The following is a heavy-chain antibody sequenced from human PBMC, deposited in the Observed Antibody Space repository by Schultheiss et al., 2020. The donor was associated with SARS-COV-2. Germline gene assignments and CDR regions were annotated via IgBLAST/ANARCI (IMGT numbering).Heavy chain of an antibody. D-gene: IGHD4-17*01. CDR1: GYTFTSYG. CDR3: ARSLATVTSSYYYGMDV. CDR2: ISAYNGNT. V-gene: IGHV1-18*01. Sequence: ASVKVSCKASGYTFTSYGISWVRQAPGQGLEWMGWISAYNGNTNYAQKLQGRVTMTTDTSTSTAYMELSSLRSEDTAVYYCARSLATVTSSYYYGMDVWGQGTTVTVSS. J-gene: IGHJ6*02.